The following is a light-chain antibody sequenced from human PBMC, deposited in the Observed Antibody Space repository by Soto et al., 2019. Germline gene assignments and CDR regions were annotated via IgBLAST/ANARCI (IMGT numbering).Light chain of an antibody. CDR2: GAF. Sequence: EIVLTQSPVTLSLSPGERATLSCRASQSLSSSYFAWYQHKPGKGPRLLIYGAFTRATGIPDRFSGRGSGTDFSLTISRLEPEDFAVYYCQHYDSLRWTFGLGTKVDIK. CDR3: QHYDSLRWT. V-gene: IGKV3-20*01. J-gene: IGKJ1*01. CDR1: QSLSSSY.